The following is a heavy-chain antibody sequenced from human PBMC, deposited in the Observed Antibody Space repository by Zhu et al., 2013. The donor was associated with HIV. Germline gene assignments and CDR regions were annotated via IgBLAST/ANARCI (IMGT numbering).Heavy chain of an antibody. CDR3: TRAVVRTEAPRGWFDP. D-gene: IGHD2-15*01. CDR2: IIPIFGLT. J-gene: IGHJ5*02. Sequence: QVQLVQSGTEVKKPGSSVKLSCRASGGTFSHYAIHWVRQAPGQGLEWMGWIIPIFGLTNYAQKFQGRVTITADESTNTAYMELSSLRSEDTAVYFCTRAVVRTEAPRGWFDPWGQGTLVTVSA. CDR1: GGTFSHYA. V-gene: IGHV1-69*01.